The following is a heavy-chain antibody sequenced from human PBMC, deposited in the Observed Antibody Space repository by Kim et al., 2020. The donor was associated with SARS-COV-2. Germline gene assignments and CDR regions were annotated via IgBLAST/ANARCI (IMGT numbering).Heavy chain of an antibody. Sequence: SETLSLSCTVSGGPITSNSYFWDWIRQSPGKGLEWIGSIYYDGSTSYNPSLKGRVTISVDTSKNHFSLRLSSVTAADTAMYYCARRAGSHLVVDHWGQGTLVTVSS. CDR1: GGPITSNSYF. D-gene: IGHD1-26*01. V-gene: IGHV4-39*02. J-gene: IGHJ4*02. CDR2: IYYDGST. CDR3: ARRAGSHLVVDH.